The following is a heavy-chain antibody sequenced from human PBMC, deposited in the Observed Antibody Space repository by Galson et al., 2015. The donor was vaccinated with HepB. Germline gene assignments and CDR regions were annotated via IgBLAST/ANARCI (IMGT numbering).Heavy chain of an antibody. CDR2: INSDGSSI. J-gene: IGHJ6*02. D-gene: IGHD3-16*01. V-gene: IGHV3-74*01. CDR3: ARGGSLNGLDV. Sequence: SLRLSCAASGFTFSSDWMHWVRQTPGKGLVWVSRINSDGSSINYAGSVKGRFTISRDDAKNTLYLQMNSLRAEDTAVYYCARGGSLNGLDVWGQGTTVTVSS. CDR1: GFTFSSDW.